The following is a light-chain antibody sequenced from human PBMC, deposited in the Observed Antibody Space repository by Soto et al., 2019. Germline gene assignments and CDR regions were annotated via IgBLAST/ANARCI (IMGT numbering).Light chain of an antibody. CDR3: QQHSNWPPIT. CDR2: DAS. V-gene: IGKV3-11*01. CDR1: QSVSIF. Sequence: EIVMTQSPATLSLSPGERSTLSCMASQSVSIFLTWYQQKLGQSPRLLIYDASTRATGIPARFSGSGSGTDFTLTISSLEPEDFAVYYCQQHSNWPPITFGQGTRLDIK. J-gene: IGKJ5*01.